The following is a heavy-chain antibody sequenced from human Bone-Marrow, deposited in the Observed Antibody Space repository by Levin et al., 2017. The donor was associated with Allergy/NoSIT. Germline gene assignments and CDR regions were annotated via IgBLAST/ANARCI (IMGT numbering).Heavy chain of an antibody. J-gene: IGHJ6*02. D-gene: IGHD3-16*02. CDR1: GGTPESYT. Sequence: ASVKVSCKTAGGTPESYTFHWVRQAPGQGLEWMGRIIPILGVTDHAQKFQGKVAISADISTNTVYMDLSSLTSEDTAVYFCAGGLRGIIQYDGMDVWGQGTTVTVSS. CDR3: AGGLRGIIQYDGMDV. V-gene: IGHV1-69*02. CDR2: IIPILGVT.